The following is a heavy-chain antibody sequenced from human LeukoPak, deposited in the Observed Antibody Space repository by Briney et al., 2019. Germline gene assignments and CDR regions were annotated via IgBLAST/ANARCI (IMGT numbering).Heavy chain of an antibody. CDR2: ISRSGSTI. CDR3: AKGSSDSRPYYFDY. CDR1: GFTFSDYY. D-gene: IGHD3-22*01. J-gene: IGHJ4*02. Sequence: PGGSLRLSCAASGFTFSDYYMSWIRQAPGKGLEWLSYISRSGSTIYYADSVKGRFTVSRDNSKNTLYLQMNSLRAEDTAVYYCAKGSSDSRPYYFDYWGQGALVTVSS. V-gene: IGHV3-11*01.